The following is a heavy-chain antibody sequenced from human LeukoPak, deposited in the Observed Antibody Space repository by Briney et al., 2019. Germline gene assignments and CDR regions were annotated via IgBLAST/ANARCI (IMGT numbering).Heavy chain of an antibody. Sequence: ASANVSCKASRYTFTSYGISWLRQAPGQGLEGMGWISAYKGNTNYAQKLQGRVTMTTDTSTSTAYMELRSLRSDDTAVYYCARVKGWIAAAVWGYYYYGMYVWGQGTTVTVSS. CDR3: ARVKGWIAAAVWGYYYYGMYV. CDR1: RYTFTSYG. J-gene: IGHJ6*02. D-gene: IGHD6-13*01. V-gene: IGHV1-18*01. CDR2: ISAYKGNT.